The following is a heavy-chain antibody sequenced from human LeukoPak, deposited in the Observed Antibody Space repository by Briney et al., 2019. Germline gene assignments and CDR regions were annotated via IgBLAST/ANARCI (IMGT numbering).Heavy chain of an antibody. CDR1: GFTLSRYS. Sequence: PGGSLRLSCAASGFTLSRYSMNWVRQAPGKGLEWVSMTHGDGSTNYADSVKGRFTISRDNSKNTMYLQINSLSVEDTAVYYCASGSNRVFDYWGQGTLVTVSS. V-gene: IGHV3-53*01. CDR3: ASGSNRVFDY. CDR2: THGDGST. D-gene: IGHD1-1*01. J-gene: IGHJ4*02.